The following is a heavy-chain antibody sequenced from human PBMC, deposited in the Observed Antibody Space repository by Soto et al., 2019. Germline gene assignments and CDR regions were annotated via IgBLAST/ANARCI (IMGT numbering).Heavy chain of an antibody. D-gene: IGHD1-20*01. J-gene: IGHJ2*01. CDR1: GGTFSSYT. CDR3: ARGLTSWYFDL. V-gene: IGHV1-69*02. CDR2: IIPILGIA. Sequence: QVQLVQSGAEVKKPGSSVKVSCKASGGTFSSYTISWVRQAPGQGLEWMGRIIPILGIANYAQKFQGRVTITADKSTSTAYMELSSLRSEDTAVYYCARGLTSWYFDLWGRGTLVTVSS.